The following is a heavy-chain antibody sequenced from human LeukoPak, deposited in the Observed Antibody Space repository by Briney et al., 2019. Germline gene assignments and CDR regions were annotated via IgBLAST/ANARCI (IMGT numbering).Heavy chain of an antibody. J-gene: IGHJ6*03. CDR1: GFTFNNYN. CDR3: ARDPYSGSYGPYYYYYMDV. CDR2: ITSSSSYI. D-gene: IGHD1-26*01. V-gene: IGHV3-21*06. Sequence: GGSLRLSCAASGFTFNNYNMNWVRQAPGKALEWVSSITSSSSYIYYADSVKGRFTISRDNAKNSLYLQMDSLRVEDTAVYYCARDPYSGSYGPYYYYYMDVWGEGTTVTISS.